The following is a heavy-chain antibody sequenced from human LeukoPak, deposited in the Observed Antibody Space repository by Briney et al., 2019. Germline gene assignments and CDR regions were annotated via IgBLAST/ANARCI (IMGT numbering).Heavy chain of an antibody. V-gene: IGHV4-30-4*07. CDR3: ARIGRNYFRSSASWYYFDY. Sequence: PSETLSLTCAVSGDSISSVGYSWSWIRQPPGKRLEWLGYLYYSGNANYNPSLKSRLTMSVDTSKNQFSLKLSSVTAADTAVYYCARIGRNYFRSSASWYYFDYWGQGTLVTVSS. D-gene: IGHD2-2*01. J-gene: IGHJ4*02. CDR1: GDSISSVGYS. CDR2: LYYSGNA.